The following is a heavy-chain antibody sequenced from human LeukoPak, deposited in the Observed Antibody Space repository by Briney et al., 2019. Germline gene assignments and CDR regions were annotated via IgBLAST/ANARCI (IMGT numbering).Heavy chain of an antibody. CDR3: ARDRGYYYDSSGSAYDAFDI. CDR1: GYTFTSYY. V-gene: IGHV1-46*01. CDR2: INPSGGST. Sequence: ASVKVSCKASGYTFTSYYMHWVRQAPGQGLEWMGIINPSGGSTSYAQKFQGRVTITTDESTSTAYMELSSLRSEDTAVYYCARDRGYYYDSSGSAYDAFDIWGQGTMVTVSS. D-gene: IGHD3-22*01. J-gene: IGHJ3*02.